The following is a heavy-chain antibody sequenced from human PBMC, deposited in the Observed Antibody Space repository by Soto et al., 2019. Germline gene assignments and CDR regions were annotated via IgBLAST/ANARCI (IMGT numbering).Heavy chain of an antibody. CDR1: GGSISSYY. Sequence: SETLSLTCTVSGGSISSYYWSLIRQPPGKGLEWIGYIYYSGSTNYNPSLKSRVTISVDTSKNQFSLKLSSVTAADTAVYYCARGGPRNWFDPWGQGTLVTVYS. CDR3: ARGGPRNWFDP. J-gene: IGHJ5*02. CDR2: IYYSGST. V-gene: IGHV4-59*01.